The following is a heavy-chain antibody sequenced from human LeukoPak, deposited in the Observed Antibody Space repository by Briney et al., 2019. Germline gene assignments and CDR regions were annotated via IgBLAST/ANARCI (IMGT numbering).Heavy chain of an antibody. J-gene: IGHJ6*03. CDR1: GGSISSSSYY. V-gene: IGHV4-39*07. CDR3: AGKKLVGYYYMDV. Sequence: SETLSLTCTVSGGSISSSSYYWGWLRQPPGRGLEWIGSIYYSGSTYYNPSLKSRVTISVDTSKNQFSLKLSSVTAADTAVYYCAGKKLVGYYYMDVWGKGTTVTVSS. CDR2: IYYSGST. D-gene: IGHD6-6*01.